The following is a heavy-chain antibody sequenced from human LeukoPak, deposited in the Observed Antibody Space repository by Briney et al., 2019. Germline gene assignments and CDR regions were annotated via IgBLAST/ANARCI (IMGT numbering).Heavy chain of an antibody. CDR3: ARDRGEGAYYDILTGSFDY. CDR2: IIPIFGTA. D-gene: IGHD3-9*01. CDR1: GGTFSSYA. V-gene: IGHV1-69*13. Sequence: SVKVSCKASGGTFSSYAISWVRQAPGQGLEWMGGIIPIFGTANYAQKFQGRVTITADESTSTAYMELSSLRSEDTAVYYCARDRGEGAYYDILTGSFDYWGQGTLVTVSS. J-gene: IGHJ4*02.